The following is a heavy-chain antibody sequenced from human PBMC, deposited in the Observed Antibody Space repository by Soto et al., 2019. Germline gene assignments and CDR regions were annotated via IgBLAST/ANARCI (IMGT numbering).Heavy chain of an antibody. Sequence: QVQLVQSGAEVKKPGSSVKVSCKASGGTFSSYTISWVRQAPGQGLEWMGRIIPILGIANYAQKFQGRVTITADKSTSTAYMELNSLRSEDTAVYYCARDPSQVKQQLVNYMDVWGKGTTVTVSS. CDR2: IIPILGIA. D-gene: IGHD6-13*01. J-gene: IGHJ6*03. CDR1: GGTFSSYT. V-gene: IGHV1-69*08. CDR3: ARDPSQVKQQLVNYMDV.